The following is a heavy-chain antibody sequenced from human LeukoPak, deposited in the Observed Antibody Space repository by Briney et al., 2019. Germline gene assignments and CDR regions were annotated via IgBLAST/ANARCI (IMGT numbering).Heavy chain of an antibody. J-gene: IGHJ4*02. CDR1: GFTFSYFW. V-gene: IGHV3-7*01. CDR2: IKQDGSEK. D-gene: IGHD6-19*01. Sequence: GGSLRLSCAASGFTFSYFWMSWVRQAPGKGLEWVANIKQDGSEKYYVDSVSGRFIISRDNAKNSLYPQMNSLRAEDTAVYYCARAPYNSGYYRFDYWGQGTLVTVSS. CDR3: ARAPYNSGYYRFDY.